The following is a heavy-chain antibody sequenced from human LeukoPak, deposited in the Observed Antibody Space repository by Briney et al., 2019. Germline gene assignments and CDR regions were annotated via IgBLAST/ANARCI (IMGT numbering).Heavy chain of an antibody. D-gene: IGHD3-10*01. CDR3: ASSPSYYGSGSYVDY. J-gene: IGHJ4*02. Sequence: SETLSLTCTVSGGSISSSSYYWGWIRQPTGKGLEWIGSIYYSGSTYYNPSLKSRVTISVDTSKNQFSLKLSSVTAADTAVYYCASSPSYYGSGSYVDYWGQGTLVTVSS. V-gene: IGHV4-39*01. CDR2: IYYSGST. CDR1: GGSISSSSYY.